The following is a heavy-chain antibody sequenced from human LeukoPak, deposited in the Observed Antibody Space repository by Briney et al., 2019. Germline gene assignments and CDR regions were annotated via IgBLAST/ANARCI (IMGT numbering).Heavy chain of an antibody. Sequence: SETLSLTCAVYGGSFSGYYWGWIRQPPGKGLEWIGSIYYSGSTYYNPSLKSRVTISVDTSKNQFSLKLSSVTTADTAVYYCARLFGVVVVAATPPVDAFDIWGQGTMVTVSS. CDR2: IYYSGST. CDR3: ARLFGVVVVAATPPVDAFDI. CDR1: GGSFSGYY. D-gene: IGHD2-15*01. V-gene: IGHV4-39*01. J-gene: IGHJ3*02.